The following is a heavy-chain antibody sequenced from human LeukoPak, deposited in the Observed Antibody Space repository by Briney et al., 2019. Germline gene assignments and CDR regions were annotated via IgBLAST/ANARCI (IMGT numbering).Heavy chain of an antibody. D-gene: IGHD4-23*01. J-gene: IGHJ6*03. V-gene: IGHV4-34*01. CDR1: GGSFSGYY. CDR2: INHSGST. Sequence: SETLSLTCAVYGGSFSGYYRSWIRQPPGKGLEWIGEINHSGSTNYNPSFKSRVTISVDTSKNQFSLKLSSVTAADTAVYYCARDGDTVLTRGYYYYMDVWGKGTTLTVSS. CDR3: ARDGDTVLTRGYYYYMDV.